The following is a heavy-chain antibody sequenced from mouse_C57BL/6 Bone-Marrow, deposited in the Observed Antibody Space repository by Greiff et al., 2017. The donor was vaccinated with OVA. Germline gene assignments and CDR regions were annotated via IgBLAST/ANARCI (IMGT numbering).Heavy chain of an antibody. CDR3: ARFRYGNFYYFDY. D-gene: IGHD2-1*01. Sequence: VQLQESGPELVKPGASVKISCKASGYAFSSSWMNWVKQRPGKGLEWIGRIYPGDGDTNYNGKFKGKATLTADKSSSTAYMQLSSLTSEDSAVYFCARFRYGNFYYFDYWGQGTTLTVSS. CDR1: GYAFSSSW. CDR2: IYPGDGDT. V-gene: IGHV1-82*01. J-gene: IGHJ2*01.